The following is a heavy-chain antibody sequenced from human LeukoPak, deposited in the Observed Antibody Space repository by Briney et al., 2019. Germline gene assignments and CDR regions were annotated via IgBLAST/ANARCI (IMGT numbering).Heavy chain of an antibody. Sequence: AESLTLASVAAAFTLSSYSMACDPPLQEKGLEWVSYISDSTATTYDAHSVKGLFTISRNNSKNTLYPQMSSQRAEDTAVYFCASFQYYTSGAYYLSYWGQGTLVTVSS. D-gene: IGHD3-3*01. V-gene: IGHV3-23*01. CDR2: ISDSTATT. CDR1: AFTLSSYS. J-gene: IGHJ4*02. CDR3: ASFQYYTSGAYYLSY.